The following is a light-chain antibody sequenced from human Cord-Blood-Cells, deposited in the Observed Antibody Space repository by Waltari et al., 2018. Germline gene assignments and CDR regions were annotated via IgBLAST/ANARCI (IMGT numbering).Light chain of an antibody. Sequence: SSELTQDPAVSVALGQTVRITCQGDSLRSWYASWYQQKPGQAPVLVIYGKNNRPSGIPDRFSGSSSGNTASLTITGAQAEDEADYYCNSRDSSGNHYVFGTGTKVTVL. CDR3: NSRDSSGNHYV. J-gene: IGLJ1*01. CDR1: SLRSWY. V-gene: IGLV3-19*01. CDR2: GKN.